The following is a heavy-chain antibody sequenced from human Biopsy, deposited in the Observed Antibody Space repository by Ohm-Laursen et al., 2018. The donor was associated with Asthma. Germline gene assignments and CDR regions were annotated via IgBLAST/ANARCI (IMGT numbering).Heavy chain of an antibody. D-gene: IGHD4-17*01. CDR3: AKELRIYGDNVAGMDV. V-gene: IGHV3-30-3*01. J-gene: IGHJ6*02. CDR2: ISYDGTNT. Sequence: SLRLSCTAFGFMFSDYVFHWVRQAPGKGLEWVAIISYDGTNTYYADSVKGRFTISRDNSKNTRYLQMSSLSVEDTAVYYCAKELRIYGDNVAGMDVWGQGTAVNVSS. CDR1: GFMFSDYV.